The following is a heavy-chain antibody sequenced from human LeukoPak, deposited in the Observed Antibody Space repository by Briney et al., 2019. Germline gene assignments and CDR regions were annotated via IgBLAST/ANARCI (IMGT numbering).Heavy chain of an antibody. J-gene: IGHJ4*02. Sequence: ASVKVSCKASGYTFTSYGISWVRQAPGQGLEWMGWISAYNGNTNYAQKLQGRVTMTTDTSTSTACMELRSLRSDDTAVYYCAREGGYYDSSGYRPLDYWGQGTLVTVSS. CDR3: AREGGYYDSSGYRPLDY. CDR2: ISAYNGNT. V-gene: IGHV1-18*01. CDR1: GYTFTSYG. D-gene: IGHD3-22*01.